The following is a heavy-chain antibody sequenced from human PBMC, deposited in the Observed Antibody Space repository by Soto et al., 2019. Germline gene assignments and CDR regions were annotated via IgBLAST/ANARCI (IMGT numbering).Heavy chain of an antibody. V-gene: IGHV3-74*01. CDR3: ARDDYSNYVAPRFDP. CDR2: INSDGSST. J-gene: IGHJ5*02. Sequence: PAGSLRLSCAASGFTFCSYWMHGVRQATGKGLVWVSRINSDGSSTSYADSVKGRFTISRDNAKNTLYLQMNSLRAEDTAVYYCARDDYSNYVAPRFDPWGQGTLVTVSS. CDR1: GFTFCSYW. D-gene: IGHD4-4*01.